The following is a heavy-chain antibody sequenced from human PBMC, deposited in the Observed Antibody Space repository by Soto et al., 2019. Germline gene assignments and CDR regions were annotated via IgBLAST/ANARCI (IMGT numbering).Heavy chain of an antibody. J-gene: IGHJ4*02. CDR1: GLTFITYW. V-gene: IGHV3-74*01. CDR3: GRDRGGNYYGGFDY. CDR2: INSDGSII. D-gene: IGHD1-26*01. Sequence: EVQLVESGGGLVQPGGPLRLSCATSGLTFITYWSPWVAQVPGRGLQWLSRINSDGSIIDYADSVKDRFTISRDNAKNTLYLQMDSLRAEDTAVFYCGRDRGGNYYGGFDYWGQGTLVTVSS.